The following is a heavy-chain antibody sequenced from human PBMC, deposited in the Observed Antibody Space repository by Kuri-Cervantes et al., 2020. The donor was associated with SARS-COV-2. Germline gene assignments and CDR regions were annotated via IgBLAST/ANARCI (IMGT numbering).Heavy chain of an antibody. V-gene: IGHV4-38-2*01. CDR1: GYSISSGYY. Sequence: GSLRLSCAVSGYSISSGYYWGWIRQPPGKGLEWIGYIYYSGSTNYNPSLKSRVTISVDTSKNQFSLKLSSVTAVDTAVYYCTRLPYSSSSEGLGYWGQGTLVTVSS. CDR2: IYYSGST. D-gene: IGHD6-6*01. J-gene: IGHJ4*02. CDR3: TRLPYSSSSEGLGY.